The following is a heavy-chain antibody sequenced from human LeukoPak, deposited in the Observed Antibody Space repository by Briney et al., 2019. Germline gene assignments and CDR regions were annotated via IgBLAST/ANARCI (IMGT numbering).Heavy chain of an antibody. J-gene: IGHJ3*02. CDR3: AKGHSSGYLDAFDI. D-gene: IGHD3-22*01. CDR2: ISWNSGSI. V-gene: IGHV3-9*03. CDR1: GFTLDDYA. Sequence: GGSLRLSCAASGFTLDDYAMHWVRQAPGKGLEWVSGISWNSGSIGYADSVKGRFTISRDNAKNSLYLQMNSLRAEDMALYYCAKGHSSGYLDAFDIWGQGTMSPSLQ.